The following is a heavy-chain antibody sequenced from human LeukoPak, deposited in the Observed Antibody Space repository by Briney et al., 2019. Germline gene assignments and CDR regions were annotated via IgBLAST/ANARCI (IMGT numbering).Heavy chain of an antibody. V-gene: IGHV3-11*06. CDR2: ISGSSSYT. Sequence: NSRGSLRLSCAASGLTFSNYYMSWIRQAPGKGLEWVSYISGSSSYTNSADSVKGRFTISRDNAKNSLYLQMNSLRAEDTAVYYCARDRGENYDSSGYYDYWGQGTLVIVSS. J-gene: IGHJ4*02. CDR1: GLTFSNYY. CDR3: ARDRGENYDSSGYYDY. D-gene: IGHD3-22*01.